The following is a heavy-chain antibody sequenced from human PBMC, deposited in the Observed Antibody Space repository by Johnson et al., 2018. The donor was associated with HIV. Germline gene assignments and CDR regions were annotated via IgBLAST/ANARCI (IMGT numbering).Heavy chain of an antibody. V-gene: IGHV3-30*04. CDR1: GFSFSDYA. CDR3: ARDHVMVVTPGDCFDI. CDR2: ISYDGSSK. D-gene: IGHD2-21*02. J-gene: IGHJ3*02. Sequence: QVQLVESEGGVVQPGRSLRLSCAASGFSFSDYAMHWVRQAPGKGLEWVAVISYDGSSKFYPNSLKGRFSISRDNSKNTVYLQMNSLRAEDTAVYYCARDHVMVVTPGDCFDIWGQGTMVTVSS.